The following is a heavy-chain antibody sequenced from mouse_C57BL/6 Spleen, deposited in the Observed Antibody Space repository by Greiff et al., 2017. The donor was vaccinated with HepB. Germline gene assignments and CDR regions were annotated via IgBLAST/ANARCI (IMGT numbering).Heavy chain of an antibody. CDR3: GVYDYDVYAMDY. D-gene: IGHD2-4*01. CDR1: GYTFTSYG. Sequence: QVQMQQSGAELARPGASVKLSCKASGYTFTSYGISWVKQRTGQGLEWIGEIYPRSGNTYYNEKFKGKATLTADKSSSTAYMELRSLTSEDSAVYFCGVYDYDVYAMDYWGQGTSVTVSS. J-gene: IGHJ4*01. V-gene: IGHV1-81*01. CDR2: IYPRSGNT.